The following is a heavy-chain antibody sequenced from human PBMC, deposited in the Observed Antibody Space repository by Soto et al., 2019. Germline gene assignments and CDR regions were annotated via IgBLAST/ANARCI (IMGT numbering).Heavy chain of an antibody. CDR2: ISGSGGST. D-gene: IGHD6-19*01. CDR3: ANVRGGEPWLANYYYYGMAV. CDR1: GFTFSSYA. J-gene: IGHJ6*02. V-gene: IGHV3-23*01. Sequence: GGSLRLSCAASGFTFSSYAISWVRQAPGKGLEWVSAISGSGGSTYYADSVKGRFTISRDNSKNTLYLQMNSLRAEDTAVYYCANVRGGEPWLANYYYYGMAVWGQGTTVTVSS.